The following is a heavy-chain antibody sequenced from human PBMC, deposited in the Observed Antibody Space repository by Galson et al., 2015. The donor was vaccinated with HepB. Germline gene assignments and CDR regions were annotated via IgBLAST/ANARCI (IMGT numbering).Heavy chain of an antibody. CDR3: AKVTGTTVYYYYYMDV. CDR2: ISGSGGST. D-gene: IGHD1-7*01. J-gene: IGHJ6*03. CDR1: GFTFSSYA. Sequence: SLRLSCAASGFTFSSYAMSWVRQAPGKGLEWVSAISGSGGSTYYADSVKGRFTISRDNSKNTLYLQMNSLRAEDTAVYYCAKVTGTTVYYYYYMDVWGKGTTVTVSS. V-gene: IGHV3-23*01.